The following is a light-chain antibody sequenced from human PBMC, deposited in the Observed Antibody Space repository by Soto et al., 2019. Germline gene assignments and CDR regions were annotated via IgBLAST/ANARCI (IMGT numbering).Light chain of an antibody. CDR1: QSISRY. V-gene: IGKV1-39*01. CDR3: QQSYRTPPLT. Sequence: DIQMTQSPSSLSASVGDRVTITCRASQSISRYLNWYQQKPGKAPKLLIYDASSLQSGVPSRFSGSGSGTDFTLTISSLQPEDFATYYCQQSYRTPPLTFGGGTKVEIK. J-gene: IGKJ4*01. CDR2: DAS.